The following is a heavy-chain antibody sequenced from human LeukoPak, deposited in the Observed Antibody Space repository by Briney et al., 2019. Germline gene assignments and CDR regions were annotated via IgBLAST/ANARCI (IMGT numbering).Heavy chain of an antibody. CDR3: AKEELMVTTVTAISPPSEIDY. J-gene: IGHJ4*02. D-gene: IGHD4-17*01. Sequence: GGSLRLSCAASGFTFSSYAMSWVRQAPGKGLEWVSAISGSGGSTYYADSVKGRFTISRDNSKNTLYLQMNSLRAEDTAVYYCAKEELMVTTVTAISPPSEIDYWGQGTLVTVSS. V-gene: IGHV3-23*01. CDR2: ISGSGGST. CDR1: GFTFSSYA.